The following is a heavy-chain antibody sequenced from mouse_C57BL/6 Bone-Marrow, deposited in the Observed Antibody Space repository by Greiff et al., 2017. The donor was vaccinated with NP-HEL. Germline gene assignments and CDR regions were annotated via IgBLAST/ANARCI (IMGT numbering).Heavy chain of an antibody. CDR1: GFTFSDYG. Sequence: DVQLQESGGGLVKPGGSLKLSCAASGFTFSDYGMHWVRQAPEKGLEWVAYISSGSSTIYYADTVKGRFTISRDNAKNTLFLQMTSLRSEDTAMYYCARPYDYVPFAYWGQGTLVTVSA. CDR2: ISSGSSTI. D-gene: IGHD2-4*01. J-gene: IGHJ3*01. V-gene: IGHV5-17*01. CDR3: ARPYDYVPFAY.